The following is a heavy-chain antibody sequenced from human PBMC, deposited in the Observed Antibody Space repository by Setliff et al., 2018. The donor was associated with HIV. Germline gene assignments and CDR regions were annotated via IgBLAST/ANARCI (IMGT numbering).Heavy chain of an antibody. D-gene: IGHD5-12*01. J-gene: IGHJ3*02. V-gene: IGHV7-4-1*02. CDR1: GYSFINYA. CDR3: AVDRHAFDI. CDR2: IHTEQGFP. Sequence: GASVKVSCKASGYSFINYAINWLRQAPGRGLEWMGWIHTEQGFPMYAQGFTGRFVFSLDPSVNTAYLQINSLTPDDRGVYYCAVDRHAFDIWGQGTVVTVTS.